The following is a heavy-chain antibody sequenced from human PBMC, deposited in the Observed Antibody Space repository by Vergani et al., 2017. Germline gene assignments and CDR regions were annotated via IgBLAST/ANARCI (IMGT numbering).Heavy chain of an antibody. CDR3: ARVPNYYDSSGYPRSV. J-gene: IGHJ4*02. CDR1: GFTFSSYS. Sequence: EVQLVESGGGLVKPGGSLRLSCAASGFTFSSYSMNWVRQAPGKGLEWVSSISSSSSYIYYADSVKGRFTISRDNSKNTLYLQMNSLRAEDTAVYYCARVPNYYDSSGYPRSVWGQGTLVTVSS. V-gene: IGHV3-21*01. D-gene: IGHD3-22*01. CDR2: ISSSSSYI.